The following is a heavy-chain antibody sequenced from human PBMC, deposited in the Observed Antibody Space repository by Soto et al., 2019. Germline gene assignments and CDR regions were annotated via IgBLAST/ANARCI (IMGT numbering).Heavy chain of an antibody. CDR3: ARQGSPRPRYYYYYYMDV. V-gene: IGHV5-51*01. J-gene: IGHJ6*03. CDR1: GYSFTSYW. D-gene: IGHD6-6*01. CDR2: IYPGDSDT. Sequence: PGESLKISCKGSGYSFTSYWIGWVRQMPGKGLEWMGIIYPGDSDTRYSPSFQGQVTISADKSISTAYLQWSSLKASDTAMYYCARQGSPRPRYYYYYYMDVWGKGTTVTVSS.